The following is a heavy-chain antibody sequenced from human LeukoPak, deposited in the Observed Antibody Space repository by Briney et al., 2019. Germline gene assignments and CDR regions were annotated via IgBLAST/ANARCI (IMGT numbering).Heavy chain of an antibody. V-gene: IGHV3-48*03. J-gene: IGHJ4*02. Sequence: GGSLRLSCAASGFTFSSYEMNWVRQAPGKGLEWVSYISSSGSTIYYADSVKGRFTISRDNAKNSLYLQMNSLGAEDTAVYYCARMQQPVGFDYWGQGTLVTVSS. D-gene: IGHD6-13*01. CDR2: ISSSGSTI. CDR3: ARMQQPVGFDY. CDR1: GFTFSSYE.